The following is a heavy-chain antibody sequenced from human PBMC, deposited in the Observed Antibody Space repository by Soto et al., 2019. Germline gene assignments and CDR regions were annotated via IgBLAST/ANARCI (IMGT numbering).Heavy chain of an antibody. CDR1: GFTFSTHG. Sequence: PGGSLRLSCAASGFTFSTHGMHWVRQAPGRGLEWVSLISFDGNNRDYADSVKGRFTISRDNSKNTLYLQLNSLRAEDTAVYYCAKDLKFLGGGYDQFDYWGQGTLVTVSS. V-gene: IGHV3-30*18. CDR2: ISFDGNNR. D-gene: IGHD2-15*01. J-gene: IGHJ4*02. CDR3: AKDLKFLGGGYDQFDY.